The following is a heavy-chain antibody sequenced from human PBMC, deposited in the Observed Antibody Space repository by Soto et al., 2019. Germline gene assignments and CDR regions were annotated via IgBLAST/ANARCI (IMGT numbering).Heavy chain of an antibody. Sequence: PSETLSLTCTVPGGSISSGDYYWSWIRQPPGKGLEWIGYIYYSGSTYYNPSLKSRVTISVDTSKNQFSLKLSSVTAADTAVYYCARGLVLVPAAMVDNWFDPWGQGTLVTVSS. D-gene: IGHD2-2*01. V-gene: IGHV4-30-4*01. CDR1: GGSISSGDYY. J-gene: IGHJ5*02. CDR2: IYYSGST. CDR3: ARGLVLVPAAMVDNWFDP.